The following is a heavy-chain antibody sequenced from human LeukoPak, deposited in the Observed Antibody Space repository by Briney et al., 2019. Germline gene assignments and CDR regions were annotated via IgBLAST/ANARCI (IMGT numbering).Heavy chain of an antibody. CDR1: GFTFSSYG. V-gene: IGHV3-33*01. J-gene: IGHJ4*02. Sequence: GRSLRLSCAASGFTFSSYGMHWVRQAPGKGLEWVAVIWYDGSNKYYADSVKGRFTISRDNSKNTLYLQMNSLRAEGTAVYYCARSSTRDYYGSGSSLFDYWGQGTLVTVSS. CDR3: ARSSTRDYYGSGSSLFDY. CDR2: IWYDGSNK. D-gene: IGHD3-10*01.